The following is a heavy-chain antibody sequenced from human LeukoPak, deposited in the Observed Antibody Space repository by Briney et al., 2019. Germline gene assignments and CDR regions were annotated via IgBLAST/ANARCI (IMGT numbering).Heavy chain of an antibody. D-gene: IGHD6-19*01. J-gene: IGHJ4*02. CDR1: GFDFSSLG. Sequence: PGGSLRLSCAASGFDFSSLGMDWVRQAPGKGLEWVSAISGSGGSTYYADSVKGRFTISRDNSKNTLYLQMNSLRAEDTAVYYCAKDGTSIAVAGDFDYWGQGTLVTVSS. CDR2: ISGSGGST. V-gene: IGHV3-23*01. CDR3: AKDGTSIAVAGDFDY.